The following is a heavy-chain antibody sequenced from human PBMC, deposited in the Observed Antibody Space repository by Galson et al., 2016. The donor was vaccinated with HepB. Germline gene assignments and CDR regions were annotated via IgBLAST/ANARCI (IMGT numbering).Heavy chain of an antibody. D-gene: IGHD6-19*01. CDR3: AKDRASRLSSRGWLTNDALDI. V-gene: IGHV3-23*01. Sequence: SLRLSCAVSGFTFDSYDMSWVRQAPGKGPEWVSAISAGGGRTNYVDSVKGRFTISRDNSKSTLYLQMNSLRVDDTALYYCAKDRASRLSSRGWLTNDALDIWGQGTMVTFSS. CDR1: GFTFDSYD. CDR2: ISAGGGRT. J-gene: IGHJ3*02.